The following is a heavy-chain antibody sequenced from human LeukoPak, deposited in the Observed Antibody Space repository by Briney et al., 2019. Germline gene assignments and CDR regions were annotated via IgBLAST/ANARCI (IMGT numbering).Heavy chain of an antibody. CDR2: ISSSGSII. D-gene: IGHD4-11*01. J-gene: IGHJ5*02. CDR1: GFTFSSYE. Sequence: PGGSLRLSCAASGFTFSSYEMNWVRQAPGEGLEFISYISSSGSIIYYADSVKGRFTISRDNSKNTLYLQMNSLRAEDTAVYYCGKDHSNYASCVGIWFDPWGQGTLVTVSS. CDR3: GKDHSNYASCVGIWFDP. V-gene: IGHV3-48*03.